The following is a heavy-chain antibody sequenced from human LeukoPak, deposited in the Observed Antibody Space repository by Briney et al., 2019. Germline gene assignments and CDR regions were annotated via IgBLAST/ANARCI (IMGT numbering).Heavy chain of an antibody. CDR2: IRSKAYGGTT. CDR3: TRVPLTGGELEAQNFDY. D-gene: IGHD3-10*01. Sequence: PGGSLRLSCTASGFTFGDYAMSWVRQAPGKGLEWVGFIRSKAYGGTTEYAASVKGRFTISRDDSKSIAYLQMNSLKTEDTAVYYCTRVPLTGGELEAQNFDYWGQGTLVTVSS. CDR1: GFTFGDYA. J-gene: IGHJ4*02. V-gene: IGHV3-49*04.